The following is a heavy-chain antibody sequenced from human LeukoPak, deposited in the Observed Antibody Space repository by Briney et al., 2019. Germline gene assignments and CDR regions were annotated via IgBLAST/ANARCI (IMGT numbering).Heavy chain of an antibody. J-gene: IGHJ4*02. Sequence: GGSLRLSCAASGFTFSTYAMTWVRQAPGKGLEWVSVIFNSGTSTYYADSVKGRFAISRDNSKNTLHLQMSSLRAEDTAVYYCAKDMYGDFGGVDYWGQGTLVTVSS. V-gene: IGHV3-23*01. CDR3: AKDMYGDFGGVDY. CDR1: GFTFSTYA. CDR2: IFNSGTST. D-gene: IGHD4-17*01.